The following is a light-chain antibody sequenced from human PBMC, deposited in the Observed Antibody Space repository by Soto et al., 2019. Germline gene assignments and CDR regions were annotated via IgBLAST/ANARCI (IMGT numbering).Light chain of an antibody. CDR1: QSVSRNY. CDR2: GAS. V-gene: IGKV3-20*01. J-gene: IGKJ1*01. Sequence: EMVLTQSPGTLSLSPGERATLSCRTSQSVSRNYLAWYQQKPGQAPRLFIYGASSRAAGIPDRFSGFGSGTDFTLTISRLEPDDFAVYYCQQYDSSPWTFGQGTKVEVK. CDR3: QQYDSSPWT.